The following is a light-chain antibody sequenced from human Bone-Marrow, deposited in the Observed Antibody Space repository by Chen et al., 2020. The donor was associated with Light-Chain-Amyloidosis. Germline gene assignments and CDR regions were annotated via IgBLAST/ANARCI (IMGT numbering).Light chain of an antibody. CDR3: QSFDSSLSGSAVV. V-gene: IGLV1-40*01. J-gene: IGLJ2*01. CDR1: SSNIGAGYD. CDR2: GDS. Sequence: QSVLTQPPSVSGAPGQRVTISCTGSSSNIGAGYDLRCSQQLPGTAPKLLIYGDSNRPSGVPDRFSGSKSGTSASLAITGLQADDEAHYYSQSFDSSLSGSAVVFGGGTKLTVL.